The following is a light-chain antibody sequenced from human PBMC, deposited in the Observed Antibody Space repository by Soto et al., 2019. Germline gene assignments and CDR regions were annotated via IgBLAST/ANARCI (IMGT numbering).Light chain of an antibody. CDR3: QVWDSGSVV. CDR1: NIRSKN. CDR2: RDF. J-gene: IGLJ2*01. Sequence: SYELTQPLSVSVALGQTAKITCEGDNIRSKNVHRYQQKAGQAPVVVINRDFNRPSGIPERISGSNSGNTATLTITSAQAGDEADYYCQVWDSGSVVFGGGTKLTVL. V-gene: IGLV3-9*01.